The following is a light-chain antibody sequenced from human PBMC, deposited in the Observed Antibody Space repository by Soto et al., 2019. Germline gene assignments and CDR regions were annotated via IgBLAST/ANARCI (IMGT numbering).Light chain of an antibody. CDR1: SSDVGTYNS. CDR2: DVS. J-gene: IGLJ1*01. Sequence: QSVLTQPAAVSGSPRQSIAISCTGTSSDVGTYNSVSWYQQYPGKAPKLMIHDVSNRPSGVSDRFSGSKSGNTASLTISGLQSEDEADYYCSSYTSSSSYVFGSGTKVTVL. V-gene: IGLV2-14*01. CDR3: SSYTSSSSYV.